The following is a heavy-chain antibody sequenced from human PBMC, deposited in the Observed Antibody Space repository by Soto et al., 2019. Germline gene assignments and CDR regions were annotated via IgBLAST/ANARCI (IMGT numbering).Heavy chain of an antibody. J-gene: IGHJ4*02. Sequence: EGSLRLSGAASGFTYNNYAMIWVSQARGKGLEWVSTISGGGGSTHYADSVKGRFTISRDHSKNTLYLQMSSLSAEDTAVYYCAKGRGLCTEGVCYTDPFDYWGQGALVTVSS. CDR3: AKGRGLCTEGVCYTDPFDY. CDR2: ISGGGGST. CDR1: GFTYNNYA. D-gene: IGHD2-8*01. V-gene: IGHV3-23*01.